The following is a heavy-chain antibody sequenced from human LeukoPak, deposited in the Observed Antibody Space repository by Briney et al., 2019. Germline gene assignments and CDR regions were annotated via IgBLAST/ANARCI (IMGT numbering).Heavy chain of an antibody. CDR1: GWSFSGYY. V-gene: IGHV4-34*01. CDR3: ARGLRVDIAQSSPKYNYYRDV. J-gene: IGHJ6*03. Sequence: SETLSLTCAVYGWSFSGYYWSWIRQPPGKGLELIGEINHRGSTKYKPFLKSRVNISVDTSKSQFSLKLSSVTAADTAVYYCARGLRVDIAQSSPKYNYYRDVWGKGTTVGVSS. CDR2: INHRGST. D-gene: IGHD2-2*03.